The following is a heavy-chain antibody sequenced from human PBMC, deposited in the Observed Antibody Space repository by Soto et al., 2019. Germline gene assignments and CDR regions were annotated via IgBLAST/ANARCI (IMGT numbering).Heavy chain of an antibody. CDR1: GFTFSAYA. J-gene: IGHJ3*02. V-gene: IGHV3-23*01. CDR3: AKDATAVNGVWDPFDM. Sequence: EVQLLESGGGVVQPGGSLRLSCAASGFTFSAYAMSWVRQAPGKGLQWVSGVGGSDTDKHYVDSVRCRFTVSRDNSKNTLYLQMNSLRVDDTAVYYCAKDATAVNGVWDPFDMWGQGTEVTVSS. CDR2: VGGSDTDK. D-gene: IGHD2-8*01.